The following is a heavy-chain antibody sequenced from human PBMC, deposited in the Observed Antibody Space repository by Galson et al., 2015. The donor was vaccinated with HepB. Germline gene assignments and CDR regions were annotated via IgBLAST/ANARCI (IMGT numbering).Heavy chain of an antibody. D-gene: IGHD3-16*01. J-gene: IGHJ4*02. CDR3: ARPGGGNYGTLSFRD. V-gene: IGHV1-69*06. CDR2: IIPIFDTT. Sequence: SVKVSCKASGGTFGSYAISWVRQAPGQGLEWMGGIIPIFDTTYYAQDFQGRVIMSADKSINTAYLQWTSLKASDTAMYYCARPGGGNYGTLSFRDWGQGTLVTVSS. CDR1: GGTFGSYA.